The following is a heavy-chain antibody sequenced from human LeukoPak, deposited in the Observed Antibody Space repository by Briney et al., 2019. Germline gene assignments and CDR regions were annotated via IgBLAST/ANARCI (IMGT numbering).Heavy chain of an antibody. D-gene: IGHD3-22*01. CDR1: GFTFSSHG. CDR3: AKDDSYIRFYS. Sequence: GGSLRLSCAASGFTFSSHGMNWVRQAPGKGLEGVSGITGSGANAYYADSVKGRVTISRDNSRKTLYLQMNSLRAEDTAVYHCAKDDSYIRFYSWGQGTLVTVSS. J-gene: IGHJ5*01. V-gene: IGHV3-23*01. CDR2: ITGSGANA.